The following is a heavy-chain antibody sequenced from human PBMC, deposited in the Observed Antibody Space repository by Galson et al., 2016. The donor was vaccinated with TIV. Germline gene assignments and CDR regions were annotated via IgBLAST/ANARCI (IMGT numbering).Heavy chain of an antibody. D-gene: IGHD3/OR15-3a*01. CDR3: ARDGLDMTTAVALPDY. J-gene: IGHJ4*02. V-gene: IGHV1-2*02. CDR1: GYSFTDYY. Sequence: SVKVSCKASGYSFTDYYIHWVRQAPGQGFEWMGWANPKSGDTNYAQKFRGRVAMTRDTSINTAYMELSRLRSDDTAVYYCARDGLDMTTAVALPDYWGQGTLVTVSS. CDR2: ANPKSGDT.